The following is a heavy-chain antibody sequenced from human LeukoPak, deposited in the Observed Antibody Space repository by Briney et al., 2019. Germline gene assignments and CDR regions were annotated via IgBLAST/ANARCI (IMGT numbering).Heavy chain of an antibody. CDR1: GFTFSSYA. Sequence: GGSLRLSCAASGFTFSSYAMSWVRQAPGKGLEWVSGISWNSGSIGYADSVKGRFTISRDNAKNSLYLQMNSLRAEDTALYYCAKETIAVARGYFDYWGQGTLVTVSS. CDR3: AKETIAVARGYFDY. J-gene: IGHJ4*02. D-gene: IGHD6-19*01. CDR2: ISWNSGSI. V-gene: IGHV3-9*01.